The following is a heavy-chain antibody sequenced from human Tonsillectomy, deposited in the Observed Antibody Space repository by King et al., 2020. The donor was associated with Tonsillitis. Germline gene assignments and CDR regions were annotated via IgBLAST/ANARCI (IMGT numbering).Heavy chain of an antibody. J-gene: IGHJ2*01. CDR2: VYTSGIT. D-gene: IGHD4-17*01. CDR1: GGSISSYY. CDR3: ARALREVLLDDYGDMEWYFDL. Sequence: QLQESGPGLVKPSETLSLTCTVSGGSISSYYWNWIRLPAGKGLEWIGRVYTSGITNYNPSLKSRVTMSVDTSKNQFSLKLSSVTAADTAVYYCARALREVLLDDYGDMEWYFDLWGRGTLVTVSS. V-gene: IGHV4-4*07.